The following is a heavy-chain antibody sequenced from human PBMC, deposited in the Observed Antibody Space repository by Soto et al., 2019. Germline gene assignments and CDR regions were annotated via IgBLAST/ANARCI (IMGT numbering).Heavy chain of an antibody. CDR1: GGSISGYY. CDR3: AKYRRTDAEGYTLDF. Sequence: SETLSLTCTISGGSISGYYWSWIRQPPGKGLEWIGYVYYTGSTKYNPSFESRVAMSAXXXXXXFXLXVXXXTAAXTAAYYCAKYRRTDAEGYTLDFWGQGTRVTVSS. J-gene: IGHJ4*02. CDR2: VYYTGST. D-gene: IGHD2-15*01. V-gene: IGHV4-59*01.